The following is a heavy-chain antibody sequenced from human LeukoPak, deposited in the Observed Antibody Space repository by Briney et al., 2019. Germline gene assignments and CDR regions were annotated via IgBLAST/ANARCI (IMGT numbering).Heavy chain of an antibody. D-gene: IGHD6-13*01. CDR3: EKDLSSTWNCFDY. CDR2: INWDGTNT. V-gene: IGHV3-20*04. CDR1: GGTTDDYG. J-gene: IGHJ4*02. Sequence: PGGSLRLSCVASGGTTDDYGMSWVRQAPGKGLEWVSGINWDGTNTYYAESVKGRFTISRDSAEKSLYQQMNSLRDEDTALYCGEKDLSSTWNCFDYWGQGTLVTVSS.